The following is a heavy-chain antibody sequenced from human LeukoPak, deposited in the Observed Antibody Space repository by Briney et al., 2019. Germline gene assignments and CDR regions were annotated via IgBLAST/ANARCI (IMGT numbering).Heavy chain of an antibody. D-gene: IGHD3-16*01. Sequence: GGSMSSSCAASGCIISDHYIDWVRQAPEMVQEWVGSTETKANTYTTQYVASVKGRSAISRDDSKNSLYLQLNSLKTEDTAMYYCGRRSMIHYFLDIWGQGTMVTVSS. CDR2: TETKANTYTT. V-gene: IGHV3-72*01. CDR1: GCIISDHY. CDR3: GRRSMIHYFLDI. J-gene: IGHJ3*02.